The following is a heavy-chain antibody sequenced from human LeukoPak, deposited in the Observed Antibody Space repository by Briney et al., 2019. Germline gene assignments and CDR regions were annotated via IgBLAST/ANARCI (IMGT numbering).Heavy chain of an antibody. D-gene: IGHD3-22*01. CDR1: GFTFSSYN. V-gene: IGHV3-21*01. CDR2: ISSSSYI. CDR3: ARDLSRYSSGWRRQSYYDSSGYYY. Sequence: GGSLRLSCAASGFTFSSYNMNWVRQAPGKGLEWVSSISSSSYIYYADSVKGRFTISRDNAKNSLYLQMNSLRAEDTAVYYCARDLSRYSSGWRRQSYYDSSGYYYWGQGTLVTVSS. J-gene: IGHJ4*02.